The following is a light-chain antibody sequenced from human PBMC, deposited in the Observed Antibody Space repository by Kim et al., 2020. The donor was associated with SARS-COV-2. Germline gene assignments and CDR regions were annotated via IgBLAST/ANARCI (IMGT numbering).Light chain of an antibody. CDR1: QSVSSN. V-gene: IGKV3D-15*01. CDR3: QQYNNWPPYT. J-gene: IGKJ2*01. Sequence: VSPGERATLSRRARQSVSSNLAWYQQKPGQAPRLLIYGASTRATGNPARFSGSGSGTEFTLTISSLQSEDFAVYYCQQYNNWPPYTFGQGTKLEI. CDR2: GAS.